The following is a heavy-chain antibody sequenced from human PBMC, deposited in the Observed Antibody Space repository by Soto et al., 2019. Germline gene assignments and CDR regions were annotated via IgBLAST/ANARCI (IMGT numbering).Heavy chain of an antibody. J-gene: IGHJ5*02. CDR1: GDSFGGYA. V-gene: IGHV1-69*13. Sequence: GASVKVSCKASGDSFGGYAVSWVRQAPGQGLEWMGAIIPVFGTTNYTQKFQGRVTITADDSTTTAYMELSSLRSDDTAVYYCAREPFGRFDPWGQGTLVTVSS. CDR2: IIPVFGTT. D-gene: IGHD3-10*01. CDR3: AREPFGRFDP.